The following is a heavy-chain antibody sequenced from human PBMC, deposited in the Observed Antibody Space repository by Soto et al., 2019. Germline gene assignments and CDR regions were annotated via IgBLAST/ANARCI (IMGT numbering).Heavy chain of an antibody. CDR2: ISYDGSNK. J-gene: IGHJ4*02. CDR3: ARDGSGSYVDY. D-gene: IGHD1-26*01. CDR1: GFTFSSYA. V-gene: IGHV3-30-3*01. Sequence: GGSLRLSCAASGFTFSSYAMHWVRQAPGKGLEWVAVISYDGSNKYYADSVKGRFTISRDNSKNTLYLQMNSLRAEDTAVYYCARDGSGSYVDYWGQGTLVTVSS.